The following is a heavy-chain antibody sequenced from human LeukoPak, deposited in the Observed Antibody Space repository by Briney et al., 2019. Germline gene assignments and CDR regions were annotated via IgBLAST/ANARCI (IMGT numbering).Heavy chain of an antibody. Sequence: PSETLSLTCAVSGYSISSGYSWGWIRQPPGKGLERIGSIYPSGSTYYNPSLKSRVTISIDTSNNHFSLKLSSVTAADTAVYYCARGFWKYSSGWSVDYWGQGILVTVSS. V-gene: IGHV4-38-2*01. D-gene: IGHD6-19*01. CDR3: ARGFWKYSSGWSVDY. J-gene: IGHJ4*02. CDR2: IYPSGST. CDR1: GYSISSGYS.